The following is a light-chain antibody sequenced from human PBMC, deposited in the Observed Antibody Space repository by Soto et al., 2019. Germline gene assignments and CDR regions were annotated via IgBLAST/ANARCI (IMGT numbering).Light chain of an antibody. J-gene: IGKJ3*01. CDR2: DAS. CDR1: QSVGTY. V-gene: IGKV3-11*01. CDR3: QQRSDWPPWT. Sequence: EVVLTQAPATLSLSPGERATLSCRASQSVGTYLAWYQQKPGQPPRLLIYDASNRATGIPARFSGSGSGTDFTLTIRSLEPEDSAVYYCQQRSDWPPWTFGPGTKVDF.